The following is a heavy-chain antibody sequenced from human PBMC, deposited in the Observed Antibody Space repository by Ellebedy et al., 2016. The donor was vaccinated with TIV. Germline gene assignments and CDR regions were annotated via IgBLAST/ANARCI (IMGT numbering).Heavy chain of an antibody. J-gene: IGHJ4*02. V-gene: IGHV3-74*01. CDR1: GFSLSTYW. Sequence: GESLKISCAAPGFSLSTYWLHWVRQVPGKGLEWVSRVSSDVTGPTYADSVMGRFLISSDNATSTVYLQMFSLHPEDTAVYYCARGVLNSGYYSDYWGRGTLVTVSS. CDR3: ARGVLNSGYYSDY. CDR2: VSSDVTGP. D-gene: IGHD3-22*01.